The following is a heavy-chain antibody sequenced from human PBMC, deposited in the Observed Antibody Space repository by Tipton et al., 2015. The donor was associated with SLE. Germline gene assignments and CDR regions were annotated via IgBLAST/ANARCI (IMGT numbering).Heavy chain of an antibody. V-gene: IGHV4-4*09. CDR1: GDSVTSYY. Sequence: TLSLTCTVSGDSVTSYYWSWIRQPPGKGLEWIGYIIFSGSTTYNPSLKSRVTISLDTSKNQFSLNLSSVTAADTAVYYCASRSWDYGDYTFDYWGQGTLVTVSS. CDR3: ASRSWDYGDYTFDY. J-gene: IGHJ4*02. D-gene: IGHD4-17*01. CDR2: IIFSGST.